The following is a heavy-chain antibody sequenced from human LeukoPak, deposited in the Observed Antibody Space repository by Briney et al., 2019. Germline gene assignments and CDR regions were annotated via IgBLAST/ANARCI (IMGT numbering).Heavy chain of an antibody. CDR2: INPNSGGT. Sequence: GASVKVSCKASGYTFTGYYMHWVRQAPGQGLEWMGWINPNSGGTNYAQKFQGRVTMTRDTSISTAYMELSRLRSDDTAVYYCARVTFGGVIASLGVWFDPWGQGTLVTVSS. CDR3: ARVTFGGVIASLGVWFDP. V-gene: IGHV1-2*02. CDR1: GYTFTGYY. D-gene: IGHD3-16*02. J-gene: IGHJ5*02.